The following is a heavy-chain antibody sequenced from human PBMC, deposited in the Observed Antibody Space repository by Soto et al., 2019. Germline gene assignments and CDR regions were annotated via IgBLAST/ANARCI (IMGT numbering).Heavy chain of an antibody. CDR3: ARDLDTVVTPIFDY. CDR2: ISAYNGNT. J-gene: IGHJ4*02. D-gene: IGHD2-21*02. CDR1: GYTFTSYG. V-gene: IGHV1-18*01. Sequence: GASVKVSCKASGYTFTSYGISWVRQAPGQGLEWMGWISAYNGNTNYAQKLQGRVTMTTDTSTSTAYMELRSLRSDDTAVYYCARDLDTVVTPIFDYWGQGTLVTVSS.